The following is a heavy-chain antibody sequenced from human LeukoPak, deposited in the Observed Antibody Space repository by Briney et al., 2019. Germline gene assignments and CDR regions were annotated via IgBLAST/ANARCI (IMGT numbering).Heavy chain of an antibody. CDR3: ATKQWLAPPPDS. J-gene: IGHJ4*02. V-gene: IGHV3-74*01. CDR1: GFTFSKYW. D-gene: IGHD6-19*01. CDR2: INTDGTVT. Sequence: GGSLRLSCAAAGFTFSKYWMPWVRHAPGKGLESVSRINTDGTVTTYADSVKGRFTVARDNADNTMFLQMNSVRDEDTAVYYCATKQWLAPPPDSWGQGTPVTVSS.